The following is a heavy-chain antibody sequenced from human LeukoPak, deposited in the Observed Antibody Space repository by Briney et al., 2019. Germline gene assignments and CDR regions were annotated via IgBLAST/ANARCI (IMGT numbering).Heavy chain of an antibody. D-gene: IGHD2-15*01. J-gene: IGHJ6*02. V-gene: IGHV3-49*04. CDR3: STWRGYCSGGSCYGMDV. CDR1: GFTFGDYA. CDR2: IRSKAYGGST. Sequence: PGGSLRLSCTTSGFTFGDYAVSWVRQAPGKGLEWVGFIRSKAYGGSTEYAASVRGRFTISRDDSKSIAYLQMNSLKTEDTAVYYCSTWRGYCSGGSCYGMDVWGQGATVTVSS.